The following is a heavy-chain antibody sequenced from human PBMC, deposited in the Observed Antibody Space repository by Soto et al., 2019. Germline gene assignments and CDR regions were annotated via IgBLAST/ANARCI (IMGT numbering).Heavy chain of an antibody. CDR2: ISGSGGST. V-gene: IGHV3-23*01. J-gene: IGHJ4*02. CDR1: GFTFSSYA. CDR3: AKGGATMIVVVTTFDY. D-gene: IGHD3-22*01. Sequence: SLRLSCAASGFTFSSYAMSWVRQAPGKGLEWVSAISGSGGSTYYADSVKGRFTISRDNSKNTLYLQMNSLRAEDTAVYYCAKGGATMIVVVTTFDYWGQGTLVTVSS.